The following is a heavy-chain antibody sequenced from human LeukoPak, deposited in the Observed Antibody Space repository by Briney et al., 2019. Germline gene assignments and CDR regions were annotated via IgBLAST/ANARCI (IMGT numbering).Heavy chain of an antibody. D-gene: IGHD3-22*01. V-gene: IGHV4-59*12. Sequence: SETLSLTCTVSGDSISNYYWTWIRQPPGKGLEWIGYIYYSGSTNYNPSLKSRVTISVDTSKNQFSLKLSSVTAADTAVYYCARGNRRITMIVVVNRAFDYWGQGTLVTVSS. CDR3: ARGNRRITMIVVVNRAFDY. J-gene: IGHJ4*02. CDR2: IYYSGST. CDR1: GDSISNYY.